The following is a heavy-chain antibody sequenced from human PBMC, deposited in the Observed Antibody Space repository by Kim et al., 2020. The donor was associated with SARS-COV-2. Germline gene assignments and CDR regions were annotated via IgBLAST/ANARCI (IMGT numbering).Heavy chain of an antibody. Sequence: GGSLRLSCAASGFTFSSYAMSWVRQAPGKGLEWVSAISGSGGSTYYADSVKGRFTISRDNSKNTLYLQMNSLRAEDTAVYYCAKGKGYYYDSSGYYSEDYYGMDVWGQGTTVTVSS. J-gene: IGHJ6*02. CDR1: GFTFSSYA. V-gene: IGHV3-23*01. D-gene: IGHD3-22*01. CDR2: ISGSGGST. CDR3: AKGKGYYYDSSGYYSEDYYGMDV.